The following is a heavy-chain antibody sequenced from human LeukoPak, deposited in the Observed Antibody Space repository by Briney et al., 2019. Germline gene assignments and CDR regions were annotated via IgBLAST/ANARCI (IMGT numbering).Heavy chain of an antibody. Sequence: SETLSLTCSVSGGSIRNYYWNWLRQPAWKGLEWIGRIYASGSTNYNPSLKSRVTISMDKSKNHFSLNLKSVTAADTAFYYCARDFYGDDGHHPFNYWGQGIQVTVSS. J-gene: IGHJ4*02. CDR2: IYASGST. D-gene: IGHD2/OR15-2a*01. V-gene: IGHV4-4*07. CDR1: GGSIRNYY. CDR3: ARDFYGDDGHHPFNY.